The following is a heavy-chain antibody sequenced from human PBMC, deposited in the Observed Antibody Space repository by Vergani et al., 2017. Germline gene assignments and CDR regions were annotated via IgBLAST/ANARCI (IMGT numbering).Heavy chain of an antibody. CDR3: ARQGRIPRYCSGGSCYSGGGNWFDP. Sequence: EVQLVQSGAEVKKPGESLRISCKGSGYSFTSYWISWVRQMPGKGLEWMGRIDPSDSYTNYSPSFQGHVTISADKSISTAYLQWSSLKASDTAMYYCARQGRIPRYCSGGSCYSGGGNWFDPWGQGTLVTVSS. J-gene: IGHJ5*02. V-gene: IGHV5-10-1*01. CDR1: GYSFTSYW. D-gene: IGHD2-15*01. CDR2: IDPSDSYT.